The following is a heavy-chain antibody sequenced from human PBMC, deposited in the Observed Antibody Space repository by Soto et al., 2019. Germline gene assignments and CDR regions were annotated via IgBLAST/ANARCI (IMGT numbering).Heavy chain of an antibody. D-gene: IGHD5-12*01. Sequence: GASVKASCKVFGYTLTYLSMHWVRQAPGKGLEWMGGFDPEDGETIYAQKFQGRVTMTEDTSTDTAYMELSSLRSEDTAVYYCATGDIVATFAFDYWGQGTLVTVSS. V-gene: IGHV1-24*01. J-gene: IGHJ4*02. CDR3: ATGDIVATFAFDY. CDR2: FDPEDGET. CDR1: GYTLTYLS.